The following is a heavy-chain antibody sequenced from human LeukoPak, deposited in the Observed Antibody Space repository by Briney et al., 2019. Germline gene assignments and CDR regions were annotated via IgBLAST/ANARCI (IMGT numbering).Heavy chain of an antibody. J-gene: IGHJ4*02. Sequence: PGGSLRLSCAVSGFTFSNYAMNWVRQAPGKGLEWVSHISGGIGSTYHADSVKGRFCIPRDNTNNTVYLQMNSLGGGDTAVYYCAEGPVSAIVGGTTLDYWGEGTLVTVSS. CDR2: ISGGIGST. D-gene: IGHD1-26*01. V-gene: IGHV3-23*01. CDR3: AEGPVSAIVGGTTLDY. CDR1: GFTFSNYA.